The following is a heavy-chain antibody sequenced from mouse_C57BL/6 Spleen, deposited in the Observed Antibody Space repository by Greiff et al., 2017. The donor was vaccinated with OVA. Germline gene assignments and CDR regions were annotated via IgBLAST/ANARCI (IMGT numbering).Heavy chain of an antibody. CDR2: INPYNGGT. D-gene: IGHD3-3*01. V-gene: IGHV1-19*01. CDR1: GYTFTDYY. Sequence: SGPVLVKPGASVKMSCKASGYTFTDYYMNWVKQSHGKSLEWIGVINPYNGGTSYNQKFKGKATLTVDKSSSTAYMELNSLTSEDSAVYYCARWSCLDYWGQGTTLTVSS. CDR3: ARWSCLDY. J-gene: IGHJ2*01.